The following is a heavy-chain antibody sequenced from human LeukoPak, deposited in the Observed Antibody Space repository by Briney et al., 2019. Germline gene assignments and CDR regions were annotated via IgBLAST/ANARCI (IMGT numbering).Heavy chain of an antibody. Sequence: GGSLRLSCAASGFTFSSYGMHWVRQAPGKGLEWVAVIWYDGSNKYYADSVKGRFTISRDNSKNTLYLQMNSLRAEDTAVYYCARDGPSVAFDIWGQGTMVTVSS. CDR1: GFTFSSYG. V-gene: IGHV3-33*01. J-gene: IGHJ3*02. CDR2: IWYDGSNK. CDR3: ARDGPSVAFDI. D-gene: IGHD3/OR15-3a*01.